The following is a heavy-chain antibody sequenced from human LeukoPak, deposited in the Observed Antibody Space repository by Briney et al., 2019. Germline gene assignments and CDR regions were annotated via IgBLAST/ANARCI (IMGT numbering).Heavy chain of an antibody. CDR2: INHSGST. CDR3: AARDGARIDY. Sequence: KPSETLSLTCAVYGGSFSGCYWSWIRQPPGKGLEWIGEINHSGSTNYNPSLKSRVTISVDTSKNQFSLKLSSVTAADTAVYYCAARDGARIDYWGQGTLVTVSS. V-gene: IGHV4-34*01. CDR1: GGSFSGCY. J-gene: IGHJ4*02. D-gene: IGHD3-10*01.